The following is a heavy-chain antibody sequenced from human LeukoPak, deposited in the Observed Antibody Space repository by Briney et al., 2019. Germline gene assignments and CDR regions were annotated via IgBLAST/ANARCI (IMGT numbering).Heavy chain of an antibody. J-gene: IGHJ4*02. Sequence: GGSLRLSCAASGFTFSSYAMSWVRQAPGKGLEWVAVISYDGSNKYYADSVKGRFTISRDNSKNTLYLQMNSLRAEDTAVYYCARVPRNSHKYYYDSSGYFDYWGQGTLVTVSS. D-gene: IGHD3-22*01. V-gene: IGHV3-30-3*01. CDR2: ISYDGSNK. CDR3: ARVPRNSHKYYYDSSGYFDY. CDR1: GFTFSSYA.